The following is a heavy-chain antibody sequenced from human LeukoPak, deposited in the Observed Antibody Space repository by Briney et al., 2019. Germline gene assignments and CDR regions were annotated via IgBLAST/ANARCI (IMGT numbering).Heavy chain of an antibody. CDR1: GFTLRSYT. D-gene: IGHD2-8*01. CDR2: IGISSNKI. CDR3: ADPGVGF. V-gene: IGHV3-21*01. J-gene: IGHJ4*02. Sequence: KPGGSLRLSCAASGFTLRSYTMNWVRQAPGKGLEWVSSIGISSNKIYYADSVKGRFTISRDNAKNSVYLQMNSLRVDDTAIYYCADPGVGFWGQGTLVTVSS.